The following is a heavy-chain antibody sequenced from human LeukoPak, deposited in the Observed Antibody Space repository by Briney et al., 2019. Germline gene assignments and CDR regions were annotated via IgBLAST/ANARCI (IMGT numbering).Heavy chain of an antibody. Sequence: GGSLRLSCAASGFTFGSNRMIWVRQAPGKGLEWVCSISSSSSYTYYADSVEGRFTISRDNAKNSLYLQMDSLRAEDTAVYYCARDLRGSGSYSGWDYWGQGTLVIVSS. CDR2: ISSSSSYT. CDR1: GFTFGSNR. D-gene: IGHD3-10*01. V-gene: IGHV3-21*01. J-gene: IGHJ4*02. CDR3: ARDLRGSGSYSGWDY.